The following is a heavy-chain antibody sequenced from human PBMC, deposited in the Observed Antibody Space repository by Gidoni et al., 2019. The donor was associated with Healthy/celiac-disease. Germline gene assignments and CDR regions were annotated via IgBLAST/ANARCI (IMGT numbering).Heavy chain of an antibody. CDR1: GFTVRSNY. J-gene: IGHJ3*02. Sequence: EVQLVESGGGLIQLGGSLRLSCAASGFTVRSNYMGWVRQAPGKGLEWVSVIYSGGSTYYADSVKGRFTISRDNSKNTLYLQMNSLRAEDTAVYYCARVVAATAFTSSGAFDIWGQGTMVTVSS. CDR2: IYSGGST. D-gene: IGHD2-15*01. CDR3: ARVVAATAFTSSGAFDI. V-gene: IGHV3-53*01.